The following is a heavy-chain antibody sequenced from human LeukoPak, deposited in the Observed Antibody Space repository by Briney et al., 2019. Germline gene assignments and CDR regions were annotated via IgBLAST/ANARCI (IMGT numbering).Heavy chain of an antibody. Sequence: GGSLRLSCAASGFTFSSYAMHWVRQAPGKGLEWVAVISYDGSNKYYADSVKGRFTISRDNSKNTLYLQMNSLRAEDTAVYYCARDTSGYCTNGVCYDFDYWGQGTLATVSS. V-gene: IGHV3-30*01. J-gene: IGHJ4*02. CDR3: ARDTSGYCTNGVCYDFDY. CDR1: GFTFSSYA. CDR2: ISYDGSNK. D-gene: IGHD2-8*01.